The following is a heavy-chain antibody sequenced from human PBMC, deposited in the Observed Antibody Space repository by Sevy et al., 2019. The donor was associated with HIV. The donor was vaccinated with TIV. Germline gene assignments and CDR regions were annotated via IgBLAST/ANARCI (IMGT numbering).Heavy chain of an antibody. V-gene: IGHV4-34*01. CDR3: ARSRPTVVVPGAPSWFDP. CDR1: GGSFSGYY. Sequence: SETLSLTCAVHGGSFSGYYWNWIRQPPGKGLEWIGEINHSGSTNYNPSLKSRVTISVDTSKNQFSLKLSSVTAADTAVYYCARSRPTVVVPGAPSWFDPWGQGTLVTVSS. D-gene: IGHD2-2*01. CDR2: INHSGST. J-gene: IGHJ5*02.